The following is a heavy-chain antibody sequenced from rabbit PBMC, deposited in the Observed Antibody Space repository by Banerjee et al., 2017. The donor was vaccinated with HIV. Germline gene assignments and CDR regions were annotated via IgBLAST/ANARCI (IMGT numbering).Heavy chain of an antibody. CDR2: IYTGSGSA. J-gene: IGHJ3*01. D-gene: IGHD4-2*01. CDR3: ASHADRSWWFTRLDL. Sequence: QSLEESGGDLVKPGASLTLTCTASGFSFSSSYWICWVRQAPGKGLEWIACIYTGSGSALYVSWAKGRFTISKTSSTTVTLQMTGLTAADTATYFCASHADRSWWFTRLDLWGPGTLVTVS. V-gene: IGHV1S40*01. CDR1: GFSFSSSYW.